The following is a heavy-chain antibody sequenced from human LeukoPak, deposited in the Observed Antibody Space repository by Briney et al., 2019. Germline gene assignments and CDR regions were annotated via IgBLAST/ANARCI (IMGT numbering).Heavy chain of an antibody. D-gene: IGHD4-17*01. CDR2: IYSDGRT. J-gene: IGHJ5*02. CDR3: ARTTVTAGRTNWFDP. V-gene: IGHV3-53*01. Sequence: PGGSLRLPCAASGFTVSNKYMTWVRQAPGKGLEWVSLIYSDGRTYYADSVKGRCTISRDGSKNTLYLQMNSLRAEDTAVYYCARTTVTAGRTNWFDPWGQGTLVIVSS. CDR1: GFTVSNKY.